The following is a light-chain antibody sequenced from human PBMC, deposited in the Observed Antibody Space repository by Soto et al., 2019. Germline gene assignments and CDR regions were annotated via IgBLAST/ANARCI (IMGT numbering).Light chain of an antibody. V-gene: IGKV4-1*01. CDR1: RSILYSSTNNNY. J-gene: IGKJ4*01. CDR2: WAS. CDR3: QQYYTTPPT. Sequence: DIVLTQSPDSLAVSLGERATINCRSSRSILYSSTNNNYLAWYQQKPGQPPKLLIYWASTREYGVPDRFSGSGSGTDFTLTISSLQAEDVAVYYCQQYYTTPPTFGGGTKVEIK.